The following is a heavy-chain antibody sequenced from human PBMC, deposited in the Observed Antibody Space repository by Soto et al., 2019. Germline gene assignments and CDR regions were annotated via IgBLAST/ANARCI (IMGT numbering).Heavy chain of an antibody. D-gene: IGHD3-10*01. CDR3: ARARGLRVRGVRSGEFDY. Sequence: SETLSLTCTVSGGSISSGGYYWSWIRQHPGKGLEWIGYIYYSGSTYYNPSLKSRVTISVDTSKNQFSLKLSSVTAADTAVYYCARARGLRVRGVRSGEFDYWGQGTLVTVSS. CDR2: IYYSGST. CDR1: GGSISSGGYY. J-gene: IGHJ4*02. V-gene: IGHV4-31*03.